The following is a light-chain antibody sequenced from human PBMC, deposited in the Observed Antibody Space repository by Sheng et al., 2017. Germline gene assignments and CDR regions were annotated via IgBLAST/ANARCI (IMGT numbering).Light chain of an antibody. CDR3: QQYNNWPQT. Sequence: EIVLTQSPGILSLSPGERATLSCRASQSVNSIYSAWYQQKPGQAPRLLIYGASSRATDIPDRFSGSGYGTDFTLTISSLEPEDFAVYYCQQYNNWPQTFGLGTKVEVK. CDR2: GAS. CDR1: QSVNSIY. V-gene: IGKV3-20*01. J-gene: IGKJ1*01.